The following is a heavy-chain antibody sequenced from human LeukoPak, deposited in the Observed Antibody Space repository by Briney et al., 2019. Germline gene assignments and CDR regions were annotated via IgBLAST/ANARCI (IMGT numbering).Heavy chain of an antibody. J-gene: IGHJ3*02. CDR3: ARDQPTRGAFDI. CDR2: IYSGGST. Sequence: GGFLRLSCAASGFTVSSNYMSWVRQAPGKGLEWVSVIYSGGSTYYADSVKGRFTISRDNSKNTLYLQMNSLRAEDTAVYYCARDQPTRGAFDIWGQGTMVTVSS. V-gene: IGHV3-66*01. CDR1: GFTVSSNY.